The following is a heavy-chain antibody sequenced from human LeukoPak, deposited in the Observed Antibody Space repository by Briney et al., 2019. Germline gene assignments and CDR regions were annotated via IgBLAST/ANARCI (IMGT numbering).Heavy chain of an antibody. V-gene: IGHV1-18*01. Sequence: ASVKVSXKASGYTFTSYGISWVRQAPGQGLEWMGWISAYNGNTNYAQKLQGRVTMTTDTSTSTAYMELRSLRSDDTAVSYCARDPVRWNSDYWGQGTLVTVSS. CDR2: ISAYNGNT. D-gene: IGHD1-1*01. CDR1: GYTFTSYG. J-gene: IGHJ4*02. CDR3: ARDPVRWNSDY.